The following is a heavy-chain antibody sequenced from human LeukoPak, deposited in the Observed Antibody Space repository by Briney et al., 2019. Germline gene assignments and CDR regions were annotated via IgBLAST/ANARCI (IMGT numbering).Heavy chain of an antibody. D-gene: IGHD6-13*01. V-gene: IGHV4-59*01. CDR2: FYHSGGT. Sequence: SETLSLTCNVSGSSISSYYWSWIRQPPGEGLGWIGYFYHSGGTNYNPSLKGRATISVDTSKNEVSLKLRSVTAADTAVYYCARGASSSWYSLWKFWGQGTLVTVSS. CDR1: GSSISSYY. J-gene: IGHJ4*02. CDR3: ARGASSSWYSLWKF.